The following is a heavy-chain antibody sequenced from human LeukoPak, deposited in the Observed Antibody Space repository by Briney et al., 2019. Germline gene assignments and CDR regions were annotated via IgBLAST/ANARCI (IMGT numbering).Heavy chain of an antibody. J-gene: IGHJ4*02. Sequence: GGALRLSCAASGFTFSSYEMNWVRQAPGKGLEWVSYISSSGSTIYYVDSVKGRFIISRDNAKNSLYLQMNSLRAEDTAVYYCARENGGYDKGYCYDHWGQGTLVTVSS. CDR3: ARENGGYDKGYCYDH. CDR1: GFTFSSYE. CDR2: ISSSGSTI. V-gene: IGHV3-48*03. D-gene: IGHD5-12*01.